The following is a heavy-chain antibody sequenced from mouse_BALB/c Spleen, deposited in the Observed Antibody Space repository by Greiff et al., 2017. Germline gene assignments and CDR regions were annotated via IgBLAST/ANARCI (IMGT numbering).Heavy chain of an antibody. V-gene: IGHV2-6-4*01. Sequence: QVQLKESGPGLVAPSQSLSITCTVSGFSLSRYSVHWVRQPPGKGLEWLGMIWGGGSTDYNSALKSRLSTSKDNSKSKVFLKMNSLQTDDTAMYYCASAKYYAMDYWGQGTSVTVSS. CDR2: IWGGGST. CDR3: ASAKYYAMDY. J-gene: IGHJ4*01. CDR1: GFSLSRYS.